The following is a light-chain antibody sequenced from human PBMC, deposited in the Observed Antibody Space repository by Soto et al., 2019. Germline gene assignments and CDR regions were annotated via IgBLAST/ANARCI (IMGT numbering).Light chain of an antibody. Sequence: EIVMTQSPVTLSVSPGERATLSCRASQSVSSSYLTWYQQKPGQAPRLLIYGASTRATGIPARFSGSGSGTDFPLTISRLEPEDFAVYYCQQYGSSPPITFGQGTRLEIK. J-gene: IGKJ5*01. CDR1: QSVSSSY. CDR3: QQYGSSPPIT. V-gene: IGKV3-20*01. CDR2: GAS.